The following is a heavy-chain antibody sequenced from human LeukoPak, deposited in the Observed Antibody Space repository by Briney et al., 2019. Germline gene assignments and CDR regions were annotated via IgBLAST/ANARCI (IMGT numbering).Heavy chain of an antibody. J-gene: IGHJ4*02. Sequence: ASVNVSCKASGYTFTSYGISWVRQAPGQGREWMGWISAYNGNTNYAQKLQGRVTMTTDTSTSTAEMKLRSLRSDDTAVYYCARSRVPAAENDYWGQGTLVTVSS. D-gene: IGHD2-2*01. CDR1: GYTFTSYG. V-gene: IGHV1-18*01. CDR2: ISAYNGNT. CDR3: ARSRVPAAENDY.